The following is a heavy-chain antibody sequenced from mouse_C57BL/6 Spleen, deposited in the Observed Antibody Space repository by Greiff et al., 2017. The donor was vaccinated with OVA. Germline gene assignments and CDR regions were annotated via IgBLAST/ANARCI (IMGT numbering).Heavy chain of an antibody. V-gene: IGHV1-18*01. J-gene: IGHJ4*01. CDR2: INPNNGGT. Sequence: EVQLQQSGPELVKPGASVKIPCKASGYTFTDYNMDWVKQSHGKSLEWIGDINPNNGGTIYNQKFKGKATLTVDKSSSTAYMELRSLTSEDTAVYYCARRVTTVVGDAMDYWGQGTSVTVSS. CDR1: GYTFTDYN. CDR3: ARRVTTVVGDAMDY. D-gene: IGHD1-1*01.